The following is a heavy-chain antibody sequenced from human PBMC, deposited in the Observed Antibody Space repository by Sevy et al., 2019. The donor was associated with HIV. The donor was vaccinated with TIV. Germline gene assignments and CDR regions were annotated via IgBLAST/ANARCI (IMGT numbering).Heavy chain of an antibody. D-gene: IGHD3-16*02. CDR2: VTRSNT. CDR3: ARELNLGQIVTIEY. Sequence: GGSLRLSCTASGFTFSNYVMAWVRQAAGTGLQWLSSVTRSNTYYIDSVRGRFTISRDNSKNTLYLQMNSLSADDTALYYCARELNLGQIVTIEYWGRGSLVTVSS. V-gene: IGHV3-23*01. CDR1: GFTFSNYV. J-gene: IGHJ4*02.